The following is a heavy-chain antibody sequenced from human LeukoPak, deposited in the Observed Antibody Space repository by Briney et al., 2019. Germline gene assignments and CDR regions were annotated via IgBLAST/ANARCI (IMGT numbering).Heavy chain of an antibody. CDR2: IYYSGST. Sequence: SETLSLTCTVSGGSISSYYWSWIRQPPAKGLEWIGYIYYSGSTNYNPSLKSRVTISVDTSKNQFSLKLSSVTAADTAVYYCARHIKAFDIWGQGTMVTVSS. V-gene: IGHV4-59*08. CDR1: GGSISSYY. J-gene: IGHJ3*02. D-gene: IGHD1-20*01. CDR3: ARHIKAFDI.